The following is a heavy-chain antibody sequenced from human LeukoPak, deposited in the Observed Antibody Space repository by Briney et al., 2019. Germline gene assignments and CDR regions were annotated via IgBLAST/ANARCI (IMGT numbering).Heavy chain of an antibody. V-gene: IGHV1-2*02. CDR3: ARENGSGSYYRPAWWFDP. Sequence: ASVKVSCKASGYTFTGYYMHWVRQAPGQGLEWMGWINPNSGGTNCAQKFQGRVTMTRDTSISTAYMELSRLRSDDTAVYYCARENGSGSYYRPAWWFDPWGQGTLVTVSS. CDR1: GYTFTGYY. J-gene: IGHJ5*02. CDR2: INPNSGGT. D-gene: IGHD3-10*01.